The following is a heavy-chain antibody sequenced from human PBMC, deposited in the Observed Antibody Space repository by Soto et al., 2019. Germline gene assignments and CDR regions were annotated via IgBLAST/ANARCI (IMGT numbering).Heavy chain of an antibody. Sequence: EVQLVESGGGLVKPGGSLRLSCAASGFTFSSYSMNWVRQAPGKGLEWVSSISSSSSYIYYVDSVKGRFTISRDNAKNSLYLQMNSLRAEDTAVYYCAKSIAAAPNLNDYWGQGTLVTVSS. V-gene: IGHV3-21*01. CDR2: ISSSSSYI. CDR3: AKSIAAAPNLNDY. D-gene: IGHD6-13*01. CDR1: GFTFSSYS. J-gene: IGHJ4*02.